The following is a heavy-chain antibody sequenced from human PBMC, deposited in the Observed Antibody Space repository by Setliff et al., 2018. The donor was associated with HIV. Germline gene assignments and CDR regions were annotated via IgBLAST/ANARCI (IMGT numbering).Heavy chain of an antibody. CDR2: ISAYNGNT. CDR3: ARDSDIAAAGPSDY. D-gene: IGHD6-13*01. J-gene: IGHJ4*02. V-gene: IGHV1-18*01. CDR1: GYAFTSYG. Sequence: ASVKVSCKASGYAFTSYGISWVRQAPGQGLEWMGWISAYNGNTNYAQKLQGRVTMTTDTSTSTAYMELRSLRSDDTAVYYCARDSDIAAAGPSDYWGQGTLVTVSS.